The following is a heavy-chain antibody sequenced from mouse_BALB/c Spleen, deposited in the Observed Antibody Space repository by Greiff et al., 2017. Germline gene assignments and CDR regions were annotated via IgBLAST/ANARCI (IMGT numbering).Heavy chain of an antibody. J-gene: IGHJ4*01. Sequence: QVHVKQSGPELVKPGASVRISCKASGYTFTSYYIHWVKQRPGQGLEWIGWIYPGNVNTKYNEKFKGKATLTADKSSSTAYMQLSSLTSEDSAVYFCARGGSYYAMDYWGQGTSVTVSS. CDR1: GYTFTSYY. V-gene: IGHV1S56*01. CDR2: IYPGNVNT. CDR3: ARGGSYYAMDY.